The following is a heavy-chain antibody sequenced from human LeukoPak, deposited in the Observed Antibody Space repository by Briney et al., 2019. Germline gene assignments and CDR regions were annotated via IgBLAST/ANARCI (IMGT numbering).Heavy chain of an antibody. J-gene: IGHJ4*02. CDR3: ARNYYDSSGYYDTPIDY. D-gene: IGHD3-22*01. CDR1: GFTFSTYT. Sequence: GGSLRLSCAASGFTFSTYTMNWVRQAPGKGLEWVSSISSRSSYIYYADSVKGRFTISRDNAKNSLYLQMNSLRAEDTALYYCARNYYDSSGYYDTPIDYWGQGTLVTVSS. V-gene: IGHV3-21*04. CDR2: ISSRSSYI.